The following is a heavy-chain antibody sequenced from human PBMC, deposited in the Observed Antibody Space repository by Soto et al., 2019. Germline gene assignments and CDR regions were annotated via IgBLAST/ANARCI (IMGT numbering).Heavy chain of an antibody. CDR2: LNVDGTEK. J-gene: IGHJ4*02. CDR1: GFTFTSRW. Sequence: EVQLVESGGGLVQPGGSLRLSCAASGFTFTSRWMNWVRQAPGKGLEWVANLNVDGTEKNFGDSVKGRFSVSRDNAKNSLYLQMDNVRAEDTAVYYCATNSGAETFDFWGQGTLVTVSS. V-gene: IGHV3-7*01. CDR3: ATNSGAETFDF. D-gene: IGHD2-21*01.